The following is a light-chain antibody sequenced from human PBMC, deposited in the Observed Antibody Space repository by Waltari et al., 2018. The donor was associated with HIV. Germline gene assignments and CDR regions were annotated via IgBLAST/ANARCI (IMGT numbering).Light chain of an antibody. CDR2: DDS. V-gene: IGLV3-21*02. CDR1: NILSHS. CDR3: QVWESGSEHKG. Sequence: SSFLPPPPSFSFSPFPPANITFLGNNILSHSVHWYKQLPCQAPFLFCSDDSDRPSGIPERFSGSNSGNTATLTINRVEAGDEGDFFCQVWESGSEHKGLGGG. J-gene: IGLJ2*01.